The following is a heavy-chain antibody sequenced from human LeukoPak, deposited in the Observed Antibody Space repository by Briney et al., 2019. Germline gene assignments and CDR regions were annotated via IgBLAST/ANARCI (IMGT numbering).Heavy chain of an antibody. CDR1: GFTFDDYA. CDR3: AKDSGGYSYGPYHFDY. V-gene: IGHV3-9*01. D-gene: IGHD5-18*01. CDR2: MSWNSGSI. Sequence: GGSLRLSCAASGFTFDDYAMHWVRQAPGKGLEWVSGMSWNSGSIGYADSVKGRFTISRDNAKNSLYLQMNSLRAEDTALYYCAKDSGGYSYGPYHFDYWGQGTLVTVSS. J-gene: IGHJ4*02.